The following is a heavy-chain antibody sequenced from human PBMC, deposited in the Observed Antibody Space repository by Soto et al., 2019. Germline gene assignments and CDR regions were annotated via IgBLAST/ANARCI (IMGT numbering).Heavy chain of an antibody. V-gene: IGHV3-21*01. J-gene: IGHJ6*02. CDR3: ARDLELGQAEGSYYYGMDV. CDR1: VFTFSAYT. Sequence: WWSLRLSCSASVFTFSAYTMNWFRQAPGKGLGWVSSISSSSKYIYYADSVKGRFTISRDNAKNSLYLQMNSLRVEDTAVYYCARDLELGQAEGSYYYGMDVWGQGTTVTVSS. D-gene: IGHD7-27*01. CDR2: ISSSSKYI.